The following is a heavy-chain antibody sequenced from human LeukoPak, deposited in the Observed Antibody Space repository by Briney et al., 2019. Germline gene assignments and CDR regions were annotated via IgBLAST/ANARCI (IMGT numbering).Heavy chain of an antibody. CDR2: ISSSSSYI. Sequence: GGSLRLSCAASGFTFSSYSMNWVRQAPGKGLEWVSSISSSSSYIYYADSVKGRFTISRDNAKNSLYLQMNSLRAEDTAVYYCARGPMITFGGVIVSSDYWGQGTLVTVSS. V-gene: IGHV3-21*01. J-gene: IGHJ4*02. D-gene: IGHD3-16*02. CDR3: ARGPMITFGGVIVSSDY. CDR1: GFTFSSYS.